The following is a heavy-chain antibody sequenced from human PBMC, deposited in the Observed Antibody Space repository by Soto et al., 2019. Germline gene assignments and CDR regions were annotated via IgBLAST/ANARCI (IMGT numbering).Heavy chain of an antibody. V-gene: IGHV5-51*01. D-gene: IGHD3-10*01. CDR1: GYSFTSYW. J-gene: IGHJ6*02. CDR2: IYPGDSDT. Sequence: EVQLVQSGAEVKKPGESLKISCKGSGYSFTSYWIGWVRQMPGKGLEWMGIIYPGDSDTRYSPSFQGQVTISADKSISTAYLQWGSLKASDTAMYYCARQFGESSLVYGMDVWGQGTTVTVSS. CDR3: ARQFGESSLVYGMDV.